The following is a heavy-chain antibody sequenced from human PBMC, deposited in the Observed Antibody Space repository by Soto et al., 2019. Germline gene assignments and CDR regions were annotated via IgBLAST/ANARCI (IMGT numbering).Heavy chain of an antibody. CDR2: IGTAHNT. CDR1: GFTFSTYD. CDR3: ARAPRANFHNIDY. Sequence: EVQLVESGGGLIQPGGSLRLSCAASGFTFSTYDMHWVRQATGKGLEWVSAIGTAHNTYYSDSVKGGFTISRENDKNSFYLQMNSLGVGDSAVYYWARAPRANFHNIDYWGQGTLVTVSS. V-gene: IGHV3-13*01. J-gene: IGHJ4*02. D-gene: IGHD1-1*01.